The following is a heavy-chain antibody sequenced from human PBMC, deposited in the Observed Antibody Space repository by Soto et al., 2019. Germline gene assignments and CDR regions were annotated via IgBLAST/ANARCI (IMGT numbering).Heavy chain of an antibody. CDR2: ISGSGGST. V-gene: IGHV3-23*01. CDR3: AKDPIYSYGLNWSDP. Sequence: GGSLRLSCAASGFTFSSYAMSWVRQAPGKGLEWVSAISGSGGSTYYADSVKGRFTISRDNSKNTLYLQMNSLRAEDTAVYYCAKDPIYSYGLNWSDPWGQGTLVTVSS. J-gene: IGHJ5*02. CDR1: GFTFSSYA. D-gene: IGHD5-18*01.